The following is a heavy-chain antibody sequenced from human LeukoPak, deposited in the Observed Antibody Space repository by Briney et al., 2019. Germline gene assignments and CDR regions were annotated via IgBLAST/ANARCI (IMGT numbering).Heavy chain of an antibody. CDR2: IYYSGST. Sequence: PSETLSLTCTVSGGSISSYYWSWIPQPPGKGLEWIGYIYYSGSTNYNPSLKSRVTISVDTSKNQFSLKLSSVTAADTAVYYCARRYDSPNFYMDVWGKGTTVTVSS. CDR1: GGSISSYY. V-gene: IGHV4-59*08. D-gene: IGHD3-22*01. CDR3: ARRYDSPNFYMDV. J-gene: IGHJ6*03.